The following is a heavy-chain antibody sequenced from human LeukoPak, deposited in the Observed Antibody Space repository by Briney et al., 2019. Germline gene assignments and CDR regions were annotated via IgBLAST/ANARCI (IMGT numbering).Heavy chain of an antibody. V-gene: IGHV4-59*08. Sequence: SETLSLTCTVSGGSISGYYWSWIRQPPGKELQWIAYISDRGSTKYNLSLKSRVTISVDTSKNQFSLKLSSVTAADTAVYYCARLKRRLQFNWFDPWGQGTLVTASS. D-gene: IGHD5-24*01. J-gene: IGHJ5*02. CDR3: ARLKRRLQFNWFDP. CDR1: GGSISGYY. CDR2: ISDRGST.